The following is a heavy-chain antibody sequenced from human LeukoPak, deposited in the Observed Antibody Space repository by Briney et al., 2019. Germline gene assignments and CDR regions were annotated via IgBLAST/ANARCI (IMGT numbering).Heavy chain of an antibody. CDR1: GGSISSSSYY. CDR2: IYYSGST. Sequence: SETLSLTCTVSGGSISSSSYYWGWIRRPPGKGLEWIGSIYYSGSTYYNPSLKSRVTISVDTSKNQFSLKLSSVTAADTALYYCARVGSSAWPFGWGQGTLVTVSS. J-gene: IGHJ4*02. D-gene: IGHD6-19*01. CDR3: ARVGSSAWPFG. V-gene: IGHV4-39*01.